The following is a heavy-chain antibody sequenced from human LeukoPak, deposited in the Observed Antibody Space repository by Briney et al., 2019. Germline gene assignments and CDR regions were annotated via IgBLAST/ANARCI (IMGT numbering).Heavy chain of an antibody. CDR1: GFTFNVYD. CDR3: AREVYSDSAYDGMDV. Sequence: PGGSLRLSCAASGFTFNVYDMHWVRQGTGRGLEWVSAITSGGGTFCSECVQGRVTISRDSAQNSLYLQMNSLEAGDTAVYYCAREVYSDSAYDGMDVWCQGTTVIVSS. CDR2: ITSGGGT. J-gene: IGHJ6*02. D-gene: IGHD4-11*01. V-gene: IGHV3-13*01.